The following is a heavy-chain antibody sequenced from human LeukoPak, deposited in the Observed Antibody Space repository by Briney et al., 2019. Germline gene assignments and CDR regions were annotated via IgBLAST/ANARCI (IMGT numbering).Heavy chain of an antibody. D-gene: IGHD4-11*01. V-gene: IGHV3-23*01. CDR2: ISGSGGST. J-gene: IGHJ4*02. Sequence: GGSLRLSCAASGFTFSSYAMSWVRQAPGKGLEWVSAISGSGGSTYYADSVKGRFTISRDNSKNTLYLQMNSLRAEDTAVYYCAKDLTLDDYSNLRPIDYWGQGTLVTVSS. CDR3: AKDLTLDDYSNLRPIDY. CDR1: GFTFSSYA.